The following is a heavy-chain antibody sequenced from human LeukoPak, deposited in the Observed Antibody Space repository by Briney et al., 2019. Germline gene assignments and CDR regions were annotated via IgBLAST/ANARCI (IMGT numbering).Heavy chain of an antibody. V-gene: IGHV1-2*02. J-gene: IGHJ4*02. CDR2: INPNSGGT. Sequence: GASVKVSCKASGYTFTGYYMHWVRQAPGQGLEWMGWINPNSGGTNYAQKFQGRVTMTRDTSISTAYMELSRLRSDDTAVYYCARVGYCSGGSCYSIFDYWGQGTLVTVSS. CDR3: ARVGYCSGGSCYSIFDY. CDR1: GYTFTGYY. D-gene: IGHD2-15*01.